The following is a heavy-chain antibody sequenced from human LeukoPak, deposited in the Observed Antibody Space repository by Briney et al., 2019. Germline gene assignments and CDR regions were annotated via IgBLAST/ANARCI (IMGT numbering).Heavy chain of an antibody. CDR1: GGSISSSNW. D-gene: IGHD5-18*01. J-gene: IGHJ6*03. Sequence: SETLSLTCTVSGGSISSSNWWSWVRQPPGKGLEWIGEIYHSGRTNYNPSLKSRVTISVVKSKNQFSLKLSSVTAADTAVYYCAREGRGYSYGLYYYYYYMDVWGKGTTVTVSS. V-gene: IGHV4-4*02. CDR3: AREGRGYSYGLYYYYYYMDV. CDR2: IYHSGRT.